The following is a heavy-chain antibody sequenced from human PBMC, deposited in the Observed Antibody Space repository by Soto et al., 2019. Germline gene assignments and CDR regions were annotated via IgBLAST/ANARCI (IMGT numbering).Heavy chain of an antibody. CDR1: GFTFSGSA. Sequence: GESLKISCAASGFTFSGSAMHWVRQASGKGLEWVGRIRSKANSYATAYAASVKGRFTISRDDSKNTAYLQMNSLKTEDTAVYYCTRVTSSSWYFDYWGQGTLVTVSS. J-gene: IGHJ4*02. V-gene: IGHV3-73*01. CDR3: TRVTSSSWYFDY. CDR2: IRSKANSYAT. D-gene: IGHD6-13*01.